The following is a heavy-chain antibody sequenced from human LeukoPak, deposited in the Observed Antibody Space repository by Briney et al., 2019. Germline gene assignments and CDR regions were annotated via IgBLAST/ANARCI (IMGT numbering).Heavy chain of an antibody. Sequence: GGSLRHSCAASGFTFSDYYMSWIRQAPGKGLEWVSYISSSGRIIYYADSVKGRFTISRDISKNTLYLQMNSLSAEDTAVYYCAKSVAPVKGDFDYWGQGTLVTVSS. CDR2: ISSSGRII. D-gene: IGHD5-12*01. CDR3: AKSVAPVKGDFDY. V-gene: IGHV3-11*01. CDR1: GFTFSDYY. J-gene: IGHJ4*02.